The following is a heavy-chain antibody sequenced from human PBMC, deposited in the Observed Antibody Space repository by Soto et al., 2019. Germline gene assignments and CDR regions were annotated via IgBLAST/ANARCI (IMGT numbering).Heavy chain of an antibody. Sequence: SETLSLTCTVSGGSISSGGYYWSWIRQHPGKGLEWIGYIYYSGSTYYNPSLKSRVTISVDTSKNQFSLKLSSVTAADTAVYYCARAGYCSSTGCDMSDAFDIWGQGTMVTVSS. V-gene: IGHV4-31*03. CDR1: GGSISSGGYY. D-gene: IGHD2-2*02. CDR2: IYYSGST. CDR3: ARAGYCSSTGCDMSDAFDI. J-gene: IGHJ3*02.